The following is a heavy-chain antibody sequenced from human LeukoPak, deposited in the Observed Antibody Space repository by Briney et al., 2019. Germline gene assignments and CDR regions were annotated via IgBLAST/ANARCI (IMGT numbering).Heavy chain of an antibody. J-gene: IGHJ4*02. CDR3: AREGYYGSGSYYTLDY. D-gene: IGHD3-10*01. CDR2: ISSSSSYI. V-gene: IGHV3-21*01. CDR1: GFTFSSYS. Sequence: PGGSLRLSCAASGFTFSSYSMNWVRQAPGKGLEWVSSISSSSSYIYYADSVKGRFTISRDNAKNSLYLQMSSLRAEDTAVYYCAREGYYGSGSYYTLDYWGEGTLVTVSS.